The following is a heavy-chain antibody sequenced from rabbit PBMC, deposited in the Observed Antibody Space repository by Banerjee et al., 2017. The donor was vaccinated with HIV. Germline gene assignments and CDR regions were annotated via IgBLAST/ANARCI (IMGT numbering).Heavy chain of an antibody. CDR2: INTDNINT. CDR1: GFSLSNNYV. Sequence: QGQLEESGGDLVKPEGSLTLTCKASGFSLSNNYVMCWVRQAPGKGLEWIACINTDNINTYYASWAKGRFTISETSSTTVDLKMTSLTAADTATYFCARDRHADSLDFALWGQGTLVT. V-gene: IGHV1S45*01. J-gene: IGHJ3*01. D-gene: IGHD4-2*01. CDR3: ARDRHADSLDFAL.